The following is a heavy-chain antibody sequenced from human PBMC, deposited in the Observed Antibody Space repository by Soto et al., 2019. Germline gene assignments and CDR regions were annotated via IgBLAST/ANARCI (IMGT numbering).Heavy chain of an antibody. J-gene: IGHJ4*02. V-gene: IGHV4-34*01. D-gene: IGHD2-15*01. Sequence: CLTCAVYGGSFSGYYWSWIRQPPGKGLEWIGEINQSGSTNQNPSLKSRVTISVDTSKNQLSLKLRSVTAADAAVYYCARGVSLILEAQGAAHAKYYFDSWGQGTLATVSS. CDR1: GGSFSGYY. CDR2: INQSGST. CDR3: ARGVSLILEAQGAAHAKYYFDS.